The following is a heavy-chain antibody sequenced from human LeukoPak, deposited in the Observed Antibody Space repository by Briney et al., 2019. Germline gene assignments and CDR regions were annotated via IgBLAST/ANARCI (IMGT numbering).Heavy chain of an antibody. CDR1: GFTFSSYS. Sequence: PGGSLRLSCAASGFTFSSYSMNWVRQAPGKGLEWVSSISSSSRDIYYADSVKGRFTIFRDDAKNSLFLQMDSLRVEDTAMYYCVRDFSTVTTAYLHHWGQGTLLTVSP. V-gene: IGHV3-21*04. CDR2: ISSSSRDI. D-gene: IGHD4-17*01. J-gene: IGHJ1*01. CDR3: VRDFSTVTTAYLHH.